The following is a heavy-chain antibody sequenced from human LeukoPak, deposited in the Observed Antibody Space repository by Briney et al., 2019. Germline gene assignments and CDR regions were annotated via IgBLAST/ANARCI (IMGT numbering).Heavy chain of an antibody. Sequence: SETLSLTCTVSGGSISSSSYYWGWIRQPPGKGLEWIGSIYYSGGTYYNPSLKSRVTISVDTSKNQFSLKLSSVTAADTAVYYCARERAMEEGWFDPWGQGTLVTVSS. CDR2: IYYSGGT. D-gene: IGHD3-3*01. CDR3: ARERAMEEGWFDP. V-gene: IGHV4-39*07. CDR1: GGSISSSSYY. J-gene: IGHJ5*02.